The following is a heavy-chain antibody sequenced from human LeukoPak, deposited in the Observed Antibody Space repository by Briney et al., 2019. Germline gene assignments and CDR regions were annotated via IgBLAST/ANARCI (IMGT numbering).Heavy chain of an antibody. CDR2: IIPIFGTV. Sequence: AASVKVSCKASGGTFSSYAISWVRQAPGQGLEWMGGIIPIFGTVNYAQKFQGRVTITADKSASTAYMELSSLRSEDTAVYYCAREMVGGLRDNWFDPWGQGTLVTVSS. CDR1: GGTFSSYA. D-gene: IGHD5/OR15-5a*01. J-gene: IGHJ5*02. CDR3: AREMVGGLRDNWFDP. V-gene: IGHV1-69*06.